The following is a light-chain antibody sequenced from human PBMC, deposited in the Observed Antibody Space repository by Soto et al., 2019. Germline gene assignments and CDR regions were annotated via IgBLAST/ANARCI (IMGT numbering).Light chain of an antibody. J-gene: IGLJ2*01. CDR1: SSDVGGYNY. CDR3: SSYTSSGALVV. V-gene: IGLV2-14*01. CDR2: DVS. Sequence: QSVLTQPASVSGSPGQSITISCTGTSSDVGGYNYVSWYQQHPGKAPKLIIYDVSNRPSGVSSRFSGSKSGNTASLTISGLQAEDEDDYYCSSYTSSGALVVFGGGTKLTVL.